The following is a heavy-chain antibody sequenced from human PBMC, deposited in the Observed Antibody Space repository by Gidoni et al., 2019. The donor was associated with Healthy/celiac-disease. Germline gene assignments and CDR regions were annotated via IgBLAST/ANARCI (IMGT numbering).Heavy chain of an antibody. CDR2: IFSNDEK. CDR1: GFSLRNPRMG. J-gene: IGHJ4*02. D-gene: IGHD6-19*01. V-gene: IGHV2-26*01. Sequence: QVTLKESGPVLLKPTETLTLTCTVSGFSLRNPRMGVSWIRQPPGKALEWLAHIFSNDEKSYSTSLKSRLTISKDTSKSQVVLTMTNMDPVDTATYYCARIRREQWLAFEGVDYWGQGTLVTVSS. CDR3: ARIRREQWLAFEGVDY.